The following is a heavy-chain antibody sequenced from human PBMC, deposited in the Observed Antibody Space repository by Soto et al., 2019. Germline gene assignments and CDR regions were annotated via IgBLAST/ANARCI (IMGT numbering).Heavy chain of an antibody. J-gene: IGHJ5*02. V-gene: IGHV4-34*01. Sequence: SETLSLTCAVYGGFLSESYWTWIRQPPGKGLEWIGEINHVGGTNYNPSLKSRATMSVDTSQNQFSLRLISVTAADTAMYFCVRIRYQLPSSVLWLDPWGQGTPVTVSS. D-gene: IGHD3-16*01. CDR3: VRIRYQLPSSVLWLDP. CDR1: GGFLSESY. CDR2: INHVGGT.